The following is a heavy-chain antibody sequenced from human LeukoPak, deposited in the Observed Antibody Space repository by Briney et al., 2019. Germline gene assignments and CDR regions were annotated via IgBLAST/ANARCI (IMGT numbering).Heavy chain of an antibody. V-gene: IGHV4-59*11. J-gene: IGHJ6*02. CDR3: ARFGVDYDMDV. CDR1: GGSISSHY. CDR2: IYYSGST. D-gene: IGHD3-16*01. Sequence: SETLSLTCTVSGGSISSHYWSWLRQHPGKGLEWIGYIYYSGSTNYNPPLKSRVTISVDTSKNQVSLQVSSVTAADSAIYYCARFGVDYDMDVWGHGTTVTVFS.